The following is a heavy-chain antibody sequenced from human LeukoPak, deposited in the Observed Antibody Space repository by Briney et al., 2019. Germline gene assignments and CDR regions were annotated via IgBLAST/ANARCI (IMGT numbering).Heavy chain of an antibody. CDR1: GGSISSYY. CDR3: ARHVGSSRYYYYYYMDV. Sequence: SETLSLTCTVSGGSISSYYWSWIRQPPGKGLEWIGYIYYSGSTNYNPTLKSRVTISVDTSKNQFSLKLSSVTAADTAVYYCARHVGSSRYYYYYYMDVWGKGTTVTVSS. J-gene: IGHJ6*03. CDR2: IYYSGST. D-gene: IGHD1-26*01. V-gene: IGHV4-59*01.